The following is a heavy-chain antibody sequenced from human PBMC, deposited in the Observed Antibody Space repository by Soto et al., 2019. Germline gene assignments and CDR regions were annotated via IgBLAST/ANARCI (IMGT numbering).Heavy chain of an antibody. Sequence: ASETLSLTCTVSGDSISTFYWGWMRQSPGKELEWIGYVYYTGSTNYNPSLKSRVTISVDRSKNQFSLKLTSANAADTAVYYCARGRTVRNYADDSSDYFYFFDYWGQGTQVTISS. D-gene: IGHD3-22*01. CDR2: VYYTGST. V-gene: IGHV4-59*01. J-gene: IGHJ4*02. CDR3: ARGRTVRNYADDSSDYFYFFDY. CDR1: GDSISTFY.